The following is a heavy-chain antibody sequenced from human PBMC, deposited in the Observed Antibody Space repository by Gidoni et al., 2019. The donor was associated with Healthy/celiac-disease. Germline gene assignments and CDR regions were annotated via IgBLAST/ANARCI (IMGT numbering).Heavy chain of an antibody. D-gene: IGHD4-17*01. CDR2: ISWNSGSI. CDR3: AGGDGEIDY. Sequence: EVQLVESGGGLVQPGRSLRLSCAASGFTFDDYAMHWVRQAPGKGLEWVSGISWNSGSIGYADSVKGRFTISRDNAKNSLYLQMNSLRAEDTALYYCAGGDGEIDYWGQGTLVTVSS. J-gene: IGHJ4*02. CDR1: GFTFDDYA. V-gene: IGHV3-9*01.